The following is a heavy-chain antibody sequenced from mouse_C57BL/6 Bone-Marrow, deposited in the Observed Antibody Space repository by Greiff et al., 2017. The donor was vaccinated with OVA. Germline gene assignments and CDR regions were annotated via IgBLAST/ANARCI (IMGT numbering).Heavy chain of an antibody. CDR2: IDPSDSVT. J-gene: IGHJ3*01. D-gene: IGHD6-1*01. Sequence: QVQLQQPGAELVRPGSSVKLSCKASGYTFTRYWMNWVKQRPIQGLEWIGNIDPSDSVTHYNQKFKDKATLTVDKSSSTAYMQLSSRTSEDSAVYYCARDLSWFAYWGQGTLVTVSA. CDR3: ARDLSWFAY. CDR1: GYTFTRYW. V-gene: IGHV1-52*01.